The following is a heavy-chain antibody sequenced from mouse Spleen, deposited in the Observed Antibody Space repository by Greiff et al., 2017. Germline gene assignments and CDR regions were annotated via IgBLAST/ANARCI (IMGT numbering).Heavy chain of an antibody. CDR3: ARHDLYFDY. V-gene: IGHV5-9*04. CDR1: GFTFSSYA. Sequence: EVKLVESGGGLVKLGGSLKLSCAASGFTFSSYAMSWVRQTPEKRLEWVATISSGGGNTYYPDSVKGRFTISRDNAKNTLYLQMSSLKSEDTAMYYCARHDLYFDYWGQGTTLTVSS. J-gene: IGHJ2*01. CDR2: ISSGGGNT.